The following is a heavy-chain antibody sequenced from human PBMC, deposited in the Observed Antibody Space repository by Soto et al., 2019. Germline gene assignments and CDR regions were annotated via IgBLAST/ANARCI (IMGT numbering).Heavy chain of an antibody. D-gene: IGHD2-2*01. CDR1: GFSFGSYC. CDR3: ARDIVVVPAAMVPLDYYYGMDV. Sequence: GQSMRLACAVAGFSFGSYCMNWVSQAVRNGLVWVSFISSSSSHIYYADSVKGRFTISRDNANNSLYLQMNSLRAEDTAVYYCARDIVVVPAAMVPLDYYYGMDVWGQGT. J-gene: IGHJ6*02. CDR2: ISSSSSHI. V-gene: IGHV3-21*01.